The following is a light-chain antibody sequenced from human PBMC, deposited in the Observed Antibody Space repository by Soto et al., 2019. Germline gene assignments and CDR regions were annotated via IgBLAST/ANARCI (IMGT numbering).Light chain of an antibody. J-gene: IGKJ4*01. Sequence: DIQLTQSPSFLSASVGDRVTITCRASQGISSYLAWYQQKPGKAPKLLIYAAFTLQSGVPSRFSGSGYGTEFTLTISSLQPEDFATYYCQQLNSYPLTFGGGTKVEIK. CDR3: QQLNSYPLT. CDR1: QGISSY. CDR2: AAF. V-gene: IGKV1-9*01.